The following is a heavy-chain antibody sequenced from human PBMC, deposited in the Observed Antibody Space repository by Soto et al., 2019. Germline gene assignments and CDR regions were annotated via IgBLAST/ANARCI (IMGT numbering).Heavy chain of an antibody. CDR3: ARHGSGSYYLDY. Sequence: ASVKVSCKTSGGTFSSYAISWVRQAPGQGLEWMGGIIPIFGTANYAQKFQGRVTITADKSTSTAYMELSSLRSEDTAVYYCARHGSGSYYLDYWGQGTLVTVSS. CDR1: GGTFSSYA. V-gene: IGHV1-69*06. D-gene: IGHD3-10*01. J-gene: IGHJ4*02. CDR2: IIPIFGTA.